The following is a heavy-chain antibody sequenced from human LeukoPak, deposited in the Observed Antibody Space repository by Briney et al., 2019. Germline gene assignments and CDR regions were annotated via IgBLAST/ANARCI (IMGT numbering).Heavy chain of an antibody. D-gene: IGHD3-10*01. J-gene: IGHJ3*02. CDR2: IIPIFGTA. CDR1: GGTFSSYA. Sequence: GASVKVSCKASGGTFSSYAISWVRQAPGQGLEWMGGIIPIFGTANYAQKFQGRVTITADESTSTAYMELSSLRSEDTAVYYCAIPRYRGVIILDAFDIWGQGTMVTVSS. V-gene: IGHV1-69*13. CDR3: AIPRYRGVIILDAFDI.